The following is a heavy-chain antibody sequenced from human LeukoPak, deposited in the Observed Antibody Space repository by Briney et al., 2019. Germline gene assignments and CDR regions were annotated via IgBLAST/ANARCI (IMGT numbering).Heavy chain of an antibody. CDR1: GGSFSGYY. J-gene: IGHJ6*03. Sequence: SETLSLTCAVYGGSFSGYYWSWIRQPPGKGLEWIGEINHSGSTKYNPSLKSRVTISVDTSKKQFSLKLSSVTAADTAVYYCARGLWGSLGGVPAARYYYYYMDVWGKGTTVTVSS. CDR2: INHSGST. CDR3: ARGLWGSLGGVPAARYYYYYMDV. D-gene: IGHD2-2*01. V-gene: IGHV4-34*01.